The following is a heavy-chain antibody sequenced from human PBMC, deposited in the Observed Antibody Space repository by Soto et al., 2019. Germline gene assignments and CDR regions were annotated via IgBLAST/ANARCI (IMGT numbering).Heavy chain of an antibody. CDR2: IYHSGST. CDR3: ARSGSYYPHFDY. J-gene: IGHJ4*02. D-gene: IGHD3-10*01. CDR1: SGSISSSNW. Sequence: SETLSLTCAVSSGSISSSNWWSWVRQPPGKGLEWIGEIYHSGSTNYNPSLKSRVTISVDKSKNQFSLKLSSVTAADTAVYYCARSGSYYPHFDYWGQGTLVTVS. V-gene: IGHV4-4*02.